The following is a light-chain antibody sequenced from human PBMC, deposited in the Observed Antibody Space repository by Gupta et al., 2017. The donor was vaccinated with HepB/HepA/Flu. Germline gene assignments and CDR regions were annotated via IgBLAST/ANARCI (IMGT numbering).Light chain of an antibody. V-gene: IGKV1-39*01. CDR1: QSISSY. Sequence: DIQMTQSPSSLSASVGDRVTITCRASQSISSYLNWYQQKLGKAPKLLIYAASSLQSGVPSRFSGSGSGTDFTLTISSLQPEDFATYYCQQSYSTLALTFGGGTKVEIK. CDR2: AAS. CDR3: QQSYSTLALT. J-gene: IGKJ4*01.